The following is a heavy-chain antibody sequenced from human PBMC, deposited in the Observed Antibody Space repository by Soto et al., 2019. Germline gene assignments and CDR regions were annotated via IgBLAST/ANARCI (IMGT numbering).Heavy chain of an antibody. CDR1: RVSSSRTTYY. Sequence: LDDLTVTCSASRVSSSRTTYYWGWTCLPPEKWLEWIGSIYYSGSTYYNPSLKSRVTISVDTSKNQFSLKLSSVTDADTAVYYCARHEGRYCSSTSCYVLGWFDPWGQGTLVS. V-gene: IGHV4-39*01. CDR2: IYYSGST. D-gene: IGHD2-2*01. CDR3: ARHEGRYCSSTSCYVLGWFDP. J-gene: IGHJ5*02.